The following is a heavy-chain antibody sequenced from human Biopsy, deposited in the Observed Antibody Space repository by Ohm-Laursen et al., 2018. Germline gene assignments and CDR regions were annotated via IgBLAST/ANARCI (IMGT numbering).Heavy chain of an antibody. D-gene: IGHD5/OR15-5a*01. CDR3: ARPSGGVSTIGFDP. V-gene: IGHV1-2*05. CDR2: INPHTGVT. Sequence: SVKVSCKASGYSFTSYAISWVRQAPGQGLEWIGHINPHTGVTKYAQKFLDRITMTGDTSISTAYMDLSRLTSADTGIYYCARPSGGVSTIGFDPWGQGTLVTVSS. J-gene: IGHJ5*02. CDR1: GYSFTSYA.